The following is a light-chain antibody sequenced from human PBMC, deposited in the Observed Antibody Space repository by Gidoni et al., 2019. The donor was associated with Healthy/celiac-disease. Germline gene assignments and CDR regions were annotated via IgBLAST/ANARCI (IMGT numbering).Light chain of an antibody. J-gene: IGKJ2*04. CDR2: WAS. Sequence: DIVMTQSPASLAVSLGERATINCKSSQSVLYSSNNKNYLAWYQQKPGQPPKLLIYWASTRESGVPDRLSGSGSGTDFTLTISSLQAEDVAVYYCQQYYSTPRSFGQGTKLEIK. CDR1: QSVLYSSNNKNY. CDR3: QQYYSTPRS. V-gene: IGKV4-1*01.